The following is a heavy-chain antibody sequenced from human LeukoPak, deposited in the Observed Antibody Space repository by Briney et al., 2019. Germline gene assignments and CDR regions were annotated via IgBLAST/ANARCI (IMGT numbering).Heavy chain of an antibody. V-gene: IGHV1-2*02. D-gene: IGHD2-2*01. CDR1: GYTFTGYY. CDR2: INPNSGGT. J-gene: IGHJ3*02. CDR3: ARDIVVVPAPPDAFDI. Sequence: ASVKVSCKASGYTFTGYYMHWVRQAPGQGLEWMGWINPNSGGTNYAQKFQGRVTMTRDTSISTAYMELSRLRSDDTAVYYCARDIVVVPAPPDAFDIWGQGTMVTVSS.